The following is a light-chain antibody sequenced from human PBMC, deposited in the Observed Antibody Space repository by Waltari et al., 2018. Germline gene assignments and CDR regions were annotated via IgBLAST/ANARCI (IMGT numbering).Light chain of an antibody. CDR2: KAS. CDR3: QNYNSYSGTWT. CDR1: QSISRW. V-gene: IGKV1-5*03. J-gene: IGKJ1*01. Sequence: DIQMTQSPSTLSASVGDRVTITCRASQSISRWLAWYQQKPGKAPNLLIYKASTLESGVPSRFSGSGSGTEFTLTISSLQSDDFASYYCQNYNSYSGTWTFGQGTKVEIK.